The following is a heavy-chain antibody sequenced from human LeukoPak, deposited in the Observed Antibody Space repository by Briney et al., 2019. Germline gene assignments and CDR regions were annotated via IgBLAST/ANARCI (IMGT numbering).Heavy chain of an antibody. Sequence: GGSLTLSCEVSGFTFNTHAMSWVRQAPGKGLEWVASVTSSGRTPYYADSVKGRFTISRDNSKNTLYLQMNSLRGEDTAVYYCAKDRPNFYETSGSYYKIKGDFWGQGSLVTVSS. CDR3: AKDRPNFYETSGSYYKIKGDF. CDR2: VTSSGRTP. CDR1: GFTFNTHA. V-gene: IGHV3-23*01. D-gene: IGHD3-10*01. J-gene: IGHJ4*02.